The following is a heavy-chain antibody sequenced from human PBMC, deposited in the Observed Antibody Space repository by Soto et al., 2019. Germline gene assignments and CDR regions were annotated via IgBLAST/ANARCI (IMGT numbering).Heavy chain of an antibody. CDR2: IWYDGSDK. V-gene: IGHV3-33*01. CDR3: ATDIPPAFWNGSITDGLDV. D-gene: IGHD3-3*01. Sequence: GGSLRLSCAASVFTFSSYGMNWVRQAPGKGLEWVAVIWYDGSDKYYADSVKGRFTISRDNSKNTLYLQMNSLRAEDTAVYYCATDIPPAFWNGSITDGLDVWGQGTTVTVSS. J-gene: IGHJ6*02. CDR1: VFTFSSYG.